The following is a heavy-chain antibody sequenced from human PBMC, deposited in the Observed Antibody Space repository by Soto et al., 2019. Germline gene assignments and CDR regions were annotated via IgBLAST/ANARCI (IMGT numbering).Heavy chain of an antibody. CDR1: GVTFSHYA. V-gene: IGHV3-23*01. J-gene: IGHJ3*01. CDR3: TREASSWGFAFDL. Sequence: EVQLLESGGGLVQPGGSLRLSCAASGVTFSHYAMSWVRQAPGTGLQWVSTIFGSGAPTHYADSVKGRFGISRDNSNNMLFLEMNSLKDEDTAVYYCTREASSWGFAFDLWGQGTRVAVSS. CDR2: IFGSGAPT. D-gene: IGHD3-16*01.